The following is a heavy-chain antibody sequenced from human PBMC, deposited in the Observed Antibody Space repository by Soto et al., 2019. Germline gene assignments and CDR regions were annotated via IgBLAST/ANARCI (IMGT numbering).Heavy chain of an antibody. CDR1: GGSISSGGYY. CDR3: ARGRYGDYETLIDY. CDR2: IYYSGST. J-gene: IGHJ4*02. D-gene: IGHD4-17*01. Sequence: SETLSLTCTVSGGSISSGGYYWSWIRQHPGKGLEWIGYIYYSGSTYYNPSLKNRVTISVDTSKNQFSLKLSSVTAADTAVYYCARGRYGDYETLIDYWGQGTLVTVSS. V-gene: IGHV4-31*03.